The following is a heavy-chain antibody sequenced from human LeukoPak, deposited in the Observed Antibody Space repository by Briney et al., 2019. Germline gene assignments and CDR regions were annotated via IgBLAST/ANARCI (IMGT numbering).Heavy chain of an antibody. CDR1: GYTFTGYY. V-gene: IGHV1-2*02. CDR3: ARDHPYDYGGNSDWFDP. D-gene: IGHD4-23*01. Sequence: GASVKVSCKASGYTFTGYYMHWVRQAPGQGLEWMGWINPNSGGTNYAQKFQGRVTMTRDTSISTAYMELSRLRSDDTAVYYRARDHPYDYGGNSDWFDPWGQGTLVTVSS. CDR2: INPNSGGT. J-gene: IGHJ5*02.